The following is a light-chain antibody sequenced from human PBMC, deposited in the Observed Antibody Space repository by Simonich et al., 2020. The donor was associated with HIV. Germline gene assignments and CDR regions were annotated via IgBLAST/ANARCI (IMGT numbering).Light chain of an antibody. CDR2: WAS. CDR1: QSVFYSSNNNNY. J-gene: IGKJ4*01. CDR3: QQYYSTPLT. V-gene: IGKV4-1*01. Sequence: DIVMTQSPDSLAVSLGERATINCKSSQSVFYSSNNNNYLAWYQHKPGQPPKLLIYWASTRESGVPDRFSGSGSGTDFTLIISSLQAEDVAVYYCQQYYSTPLTFGGGTKVEIK.